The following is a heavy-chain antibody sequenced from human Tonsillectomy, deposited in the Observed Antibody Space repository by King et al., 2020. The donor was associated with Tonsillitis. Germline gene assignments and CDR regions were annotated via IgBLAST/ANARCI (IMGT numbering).Heavy chain of an antibody. CDR3: AREQLLVAYFYY. V-gene: IGHV3-7*01. CDR1: GFTFSRHW. Sequence: VQLVESGGGLVQPGGSLRLSCAASGFTFSRHWMSWVRQAPGKGLEWVANIKQDGSEKYYVDSVKGRFTISRDNAKRSLYLQMNSLRAEDTAVYYCAREQLLVAYFYYWGQGTLVTVSS. J-gene: IGHJ4*02. CDR2: IKQDGSEK. D-gene: IGHD6-13*01.